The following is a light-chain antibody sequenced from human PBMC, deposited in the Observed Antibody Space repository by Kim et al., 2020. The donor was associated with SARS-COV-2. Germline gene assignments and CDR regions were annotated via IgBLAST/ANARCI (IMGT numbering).Light chain of an antibody. J-gene: IGLJ2*01. CDR3: QAWDSSTVRHVV. CDR2: QDS. CDR1: KLGDKY. Sequence: SYELTQPPSVSVSPGQTASITCSGDKLGDKYACWYQQKPGQSPVLVIYQDSKRPSGIPERFSGSNSGNTATLTISGTQAMDEADYYCQAWDSSTVRHVVFGGGTQLTVL. V-gene: IGLV3-1*01.